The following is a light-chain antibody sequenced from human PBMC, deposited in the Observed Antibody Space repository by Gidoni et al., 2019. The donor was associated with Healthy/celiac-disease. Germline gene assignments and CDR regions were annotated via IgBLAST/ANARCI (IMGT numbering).Light chain of an antibody. J-gene: IGKJ1*01. Sequence: ELVLTQSPATLSVSPGERATLSCRASQSVSSNLAWYHQKPGQAPRLLIYGASTRATGIPARFSGSGSGTEFTLTISSLQSEEFAVYYCKQYNKWSRTFGQGTKVEIK. CDR1: QSVSSN. V-gene: IGKV3-15*01. CDR2: GAS. CDR3: KQYNKWSRT.